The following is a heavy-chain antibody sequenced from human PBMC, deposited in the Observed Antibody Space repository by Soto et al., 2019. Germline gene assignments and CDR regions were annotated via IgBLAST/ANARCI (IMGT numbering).Heavy chain of an antibody. Sequence: TSETLSLTCAVYGGSFSDYYWSWIRQPPGKGLEWIGEINHSGSTNYNPSLKSRVTISVDTSKNQFSLKLSSVTAADTAVYYCARGRSLRWYFDYWGQGTLVTVSS. V-gene: IGHV4-34*01. J-gene: IGHJ4*02. CDR1: GGSFSDYY. CDR2: INHSGST. CDR3: ARGRSLRWYFDY.